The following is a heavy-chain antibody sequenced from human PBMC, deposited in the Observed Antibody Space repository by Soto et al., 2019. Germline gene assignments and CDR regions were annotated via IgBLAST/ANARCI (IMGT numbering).Heavy chain of an antibody. V-gene: IGHV3-23*01. CDR2: ISGNGGSA. Sequence: EVQLLESGGALIQPGGSLRLSCVASGFSFSNYGMSWVRQAPGKGLEWVSGISGNGGSAYYADSVKGRFTISRDNSKNTVYLQMISPRAEDTAVNYCGKDLEGLLRHFENWGQGTLVTVSS. CDR3: GKDLEGLLRHFEN. J-gene: IGHJ4*02. D-gene: IGHD3-3*01. CDR1: GFSFSNYG.